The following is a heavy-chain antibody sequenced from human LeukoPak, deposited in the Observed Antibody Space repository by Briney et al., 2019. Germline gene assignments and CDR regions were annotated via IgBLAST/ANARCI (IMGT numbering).Heavy chain of an antibody. Sequence: ASVKVSCKTSGYTFTNYDINWVRQATGQGLEWMGWMNPNSGSTDYAQKFQGRVTMTRDTSINTAYMELSSLRSEDTALYYCARGVATNYWGQGTLVTVSS. CDR3: ARGVATNY. J-gene: IGHJ4*02. V-gene: IGHV1-8*01. CDR2: MNPNSGST. CDR1: GYTFTNYD. D-gene: IGHD1-1*01.